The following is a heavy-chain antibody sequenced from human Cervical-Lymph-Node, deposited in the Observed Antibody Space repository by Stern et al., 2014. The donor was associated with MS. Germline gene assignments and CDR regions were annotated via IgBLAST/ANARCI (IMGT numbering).Heavy chain of an antibody. CDR2: LYPGDSDT. J-gene: IGHJ3*02. Sequence: VQLVQSGAEVKKSGESLKISCKGAGYSFSSHWIAWVRQKPGKGLEWMGILYPGDSDTRHSPSFQGQVPISVDKSTSTAYLQWSSLTDSDTAIYYCARQGNYHDSHAFDIWGQGTMVIVSS. CDR1: GYSFSSHW. D-gene: IGHD3-22*01. CDR3: ARQGNYHDSHAFDI. V-gene: IGHV5-51*01.